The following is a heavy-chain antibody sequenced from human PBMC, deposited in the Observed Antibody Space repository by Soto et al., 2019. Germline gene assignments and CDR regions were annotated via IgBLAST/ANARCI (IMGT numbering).Heavy chain of an antibody. CDR3: AAVPITIFGVVIDPSTYYYYGMDV. J-gene: IGHJ6*02. V-gene: IGHV1-58*01. D-gene: IGHD3-3*01. CDR2: IVIGSGNT. Sequence: ASVKVSCKASGFTFTSSAVQWVRQARGQRLEWIGWIVIGSGNTNYAQKFQERVTITRDMSTSTAYMELSSLISEDTAVYYCAAVPITIFGVVIDPSTYYYYGMDVWGQGTTVTVSS. CDR1: GFTFTSSA.